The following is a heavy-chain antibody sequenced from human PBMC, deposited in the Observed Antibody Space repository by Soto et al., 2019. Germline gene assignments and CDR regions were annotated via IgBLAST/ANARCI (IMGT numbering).Heavy chain of an antibody. CDR2: IYSGGST. Sequence: GGSLRLSCAASGFTVSSNYMSWVRQAPGKGLEWVSVIYSGGSTYYADSVKGRFTISRDNSKNTLYLQMNSLRAEDTAVYYCAREGLAARPFDYWGQGTLVTVSS. CDR1: GFTVSSNY. CDR3: AREGLAARPFDY. V-gene: IGHV3-53*01. D-gene: IGHD6-6*01. J-gene: IGHJ4*02.